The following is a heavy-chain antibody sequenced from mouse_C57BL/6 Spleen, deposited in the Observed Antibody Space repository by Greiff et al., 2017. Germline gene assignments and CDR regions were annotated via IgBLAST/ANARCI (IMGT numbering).Heavy chain of an antibody. D-gene: IGHD1-1*01. CDR2: IYPSDSET. V-gene: IGHV1-61*01. Sequence: QVQLQQPGAELVRPGSSVKLSCKASGYTFTSYWMDWVKQRPGQGLAWIGNIYPSDSETRYNQKFKDKATLTVDKSSSTAYMQLSSLTSEDSAVYYCSRSRYYDSSYGYFDDWGTVTTVTVSS. CDR3: SRSRYYDSSYGYFDD. CDR1: GYTFTSYW. J-gene: IGHJ1*03.